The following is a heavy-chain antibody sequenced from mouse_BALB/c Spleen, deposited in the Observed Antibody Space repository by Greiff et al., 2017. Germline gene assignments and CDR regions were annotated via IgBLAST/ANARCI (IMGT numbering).Heavy chain of an antibody. J-gene: IGHJ3*01. CDR1: GFSLTSYG. CDR2: IWAGGST. Sequence: QVQLKESGPGLVAPSQSLSITCPVSGFSLTSYGVHWVRQPPGKGLEWLGVIWAGGSTNYKSALMSRLSISKDNSKSQVFLKMNSLQTEDTAMYYCASGGYDDAFADWGQGTMVTVAA. CDR3: ASGGYDDAFAD. D-gene: IGHD2-4*01. V-gene: IGHV2-9*02.